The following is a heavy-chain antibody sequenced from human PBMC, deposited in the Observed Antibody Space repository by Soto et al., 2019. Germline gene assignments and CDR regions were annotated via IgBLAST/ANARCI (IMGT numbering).Heavy chain of an antibody. Sequence: QVHLQESGPGVVRPSETLSLTCTVSSDSINYYFWSWFRQPPGKGLEWIGYIYFSGITNYNPSLKSRATLSVDASRNQFSLKLSSVSAADTAVYYCVRGYDTALGYWGQGTLVTVSS. V-gene: IGHV4-59*08. J-gene: IGHJ4*02. CDR1: SDSINYYF. CDR3: VRGYDTALGY. D-gene: IGHD6-13*01. CDR2: IYFSGIT.